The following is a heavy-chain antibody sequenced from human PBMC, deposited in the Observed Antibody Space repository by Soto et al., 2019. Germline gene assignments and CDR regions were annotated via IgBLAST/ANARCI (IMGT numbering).Heavy chain of an antibody. CDR2: ISSSSSYI. V-gene: IGHV3-21*01. CDR3: ARDPGSSSWYRVKWFDP. CDR1: GFTFSSYS. Sequence: GGSLRLSCAASGFTFSSYSMNWVRQAPGKGLEWVSSISSSSSYIYYADSVEGRFTISRGNAKNSLYLQMNSLRAEDTAVYYCARDPGSSSWYRVKWFDPWGQGTLVTVSS. D-gene: IGHD6-13*01. J-gene: IGHJ5*02.